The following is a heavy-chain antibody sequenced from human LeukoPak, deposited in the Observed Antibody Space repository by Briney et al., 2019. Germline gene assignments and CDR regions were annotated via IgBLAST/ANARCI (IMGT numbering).Heavy chain of an antibody. V-gene: IGHV4-59*08. CDR2: VYGTGST. CDR1: GGSISTNY. Sequence: SETLSLTCTVSGGSISTNYWSWIRQPPGKELEWIGYVYGTGSTNYNPSLKSRVTFSVDTSKNQFSLNLSSVTAADTAMYYCARHREGDGGSYLRQFDYWGQGILVTVSS. CDR3: ARHREGDGGSYLRQFDY. J-gene: IGHJ4*02. D-gene: IGHD1-26*01.